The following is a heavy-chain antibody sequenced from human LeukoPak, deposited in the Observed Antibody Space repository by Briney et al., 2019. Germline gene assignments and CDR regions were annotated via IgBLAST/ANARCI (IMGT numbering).Heavy chain of an antibody. CDR2: ISYDGSNK. V-gene: IGHV3-30*04. J-gene: IGHJ5*02. CDR3: ARERLAGTINWFGP. CDR1: GFTFSSYA. Sequence: PGRSLRLSCAASGFTFSSYAMHWVRRAPGKGLEWVAVISYDGSNKYYADSVKGRFTISRDNSKNTLYLQMSSLRAEDTAVYYCARERLAGTINWFGPWGQGTLVTVSS. D-gene: IGHD6-19*01.